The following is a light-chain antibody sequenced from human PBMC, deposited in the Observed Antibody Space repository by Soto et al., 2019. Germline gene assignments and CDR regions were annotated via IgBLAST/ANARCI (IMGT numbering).Light chain of an antibody. CDR3: QQYCRSPPEFT. CDR1: QSISSNY. V-gene: IGKV3-20*01. CDR2: GAT. J-gene: IGKJ3*01. Sequence: EIVLMQSPGTLSLSPGERTTVSCRASQSISSNYFSWYQQKPGQAPRLPIYGATFRASGIHDRFSGSGSGTDFTLIISRLEPEDFAVYYCQQYCRSPPEFTFGPGTKVDIK.